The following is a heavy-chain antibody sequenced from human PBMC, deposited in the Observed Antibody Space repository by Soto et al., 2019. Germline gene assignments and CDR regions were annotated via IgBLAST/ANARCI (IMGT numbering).Heavy chain of an antibody. V-gene: IGHV3-33*05. CDR2: TSYDGSNN. CDR1: GFTFRSYV. Sequence: QVQLVESGGGVVQPGTSLRLSCVGYGFTFRSYVIHWVRKAPGKGLEWVALTSYDGSNNFYGDSVKGRFTISRDNSRNTVELQMDSLRLEDTALYYCARWGTTGGLDVWGQGTLVSVSS. D-gene: IGHD3-16*01. CDR3: ARWGTTGGLDV. J-gene: IGHJ4*02.